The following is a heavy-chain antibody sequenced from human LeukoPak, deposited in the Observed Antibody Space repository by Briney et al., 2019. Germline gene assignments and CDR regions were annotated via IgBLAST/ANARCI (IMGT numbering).Heavy chain of an antibody. J-gene: IGHJ4*02. V-gene: IGHV1-18*01. CDR1: GYTFISYG. D-gene: IGHD3-10*01. Sequence: ASVKVSCKASGYTFISYGISWVRQAPGQGLEWMGWISAYNGNTNYAQKLQGRVTMTTDTSTSTAYMELRSLRSDDTAVYYCARADSITMVRGVLMFDYWGQGTLVTVSS. CDR3: ARADSITMVRGVLMFDY. CDR2: ISAYNGNT.